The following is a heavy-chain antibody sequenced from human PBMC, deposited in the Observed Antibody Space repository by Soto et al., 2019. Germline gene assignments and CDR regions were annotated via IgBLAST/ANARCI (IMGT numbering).Heavy chain of an antibody. CDR2: VQAYGTT. J-gene: IGHJ5*02. V-gene: IGHV4-4*07. Sequence: SETLSLTCTVSGDPINADYWWSWIRQPAGKGLEWIGRVQAYGTTNYNPSLKSRVTMSLDTPKNQVSLKLRAVTAADTAVYYCAKGAGPPWFDPWGQGTLVTVSS. CDR3: AKGAGPPWFDP. CDR1: GDPINADY.